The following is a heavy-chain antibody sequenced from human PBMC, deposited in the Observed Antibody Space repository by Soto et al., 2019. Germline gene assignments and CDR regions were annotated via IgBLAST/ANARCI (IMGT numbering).Heavy chain of an antibody. CDR3: THCSGESCHGGYFGMDV. CDR1: GFTFSGYW. CDR2: INSDGTTT. V-gene: IGHV3-74*01. Sequence: GGSLRLSCAGSGFTFSGYWMHWVRQSPGKGLVWVSRINSDGTTTAYADSVKGRFTISRDNSKNTLYLQMSSLRAEDTAVYYCTHCSGESCHGGYFGMDVWGQGTTVTVSS. D-gene: IGHD2-15*01. J-gene: IGHJ6*02.